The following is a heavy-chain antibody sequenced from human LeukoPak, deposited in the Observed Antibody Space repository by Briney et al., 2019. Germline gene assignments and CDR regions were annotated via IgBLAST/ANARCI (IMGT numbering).Heavy chain of an antibody. CDR1: GSISPYY. V-gene: IGHV4-59*08. Sequence: SETLSLTCTGGSISPYYWSWIRQSPGPGREGVAQIHYTGGATLNPPLKSRVIISVDPSNNHLSLRLCSVSAADTAVYYCTRHAQTYYHGMDVW. J-gene: IGHJ6*01. CDR3: TRHAQTYYHGMDV. CDR2: IHYTGGA.